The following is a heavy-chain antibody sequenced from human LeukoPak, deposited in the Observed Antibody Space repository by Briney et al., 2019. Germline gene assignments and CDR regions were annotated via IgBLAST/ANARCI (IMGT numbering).Heavy chain of an antibody. D-gene: IGHD2-21*02. CDR1: GGFISSYS. CDR2: IYYSENT. V-gene: IGHV4-59*12. Sequence: SETLSLTCTVAGGFISSYSCGWIRQPPGEGLEWIGYIYYSENTNYNPSLKSRATISADTSKNQFSLKLNSVTASDTAVYYCARDRVTPMGYYSGMGVWGQGTTVTVSS. J-gene: IGHJ6*01. CDR3: ARDRVTPMGYYSGMGV.